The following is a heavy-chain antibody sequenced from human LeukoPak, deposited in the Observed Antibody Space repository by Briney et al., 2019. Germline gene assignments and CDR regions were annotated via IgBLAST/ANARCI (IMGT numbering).Heavy chain of an antibody. V-gene: IGHV4-31*03. J-gene: IGHJ4*02. CDR1: GGSTSSGGYY. CDR2: INYSRST. D-gene: IGHD5-18*01. Sequence: SRTLSFTCTVSGGSTSSGGYYWSWIRQHPGKGLEWIGYINYSRSTYYNPSLKSRVTVSVGTSKNPFTLKLSSVSAADTAVYYCYGRRDTAKICYFDYWGQGTLVTVSS. CDR3: YGRRDTAKICYFDY.